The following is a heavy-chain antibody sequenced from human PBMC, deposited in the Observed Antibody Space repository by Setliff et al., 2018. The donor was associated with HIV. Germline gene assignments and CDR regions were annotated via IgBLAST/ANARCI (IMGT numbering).Heavy chain of an antibody. Sequence: SGPTLVNPTQTLTLTCTFSGFSLSTSGMRVSWIRQPPGKALEWLARIDWDDDRYYSSSLKTRLNISMDTSKNRVVLTMTSLDPGDTATYFCARTFPCFYYANSGHTNYFDFWGQGARVTVSS. CDR1: GFSLSTSGMR. CDR2: IDWDDDR. D-gene: IGHD3-22*01. CDR3: ARTFPCFYYANSGHTNYFDF. V-gene: IGHV2-70*12. J-gene: IGHJ4*02.